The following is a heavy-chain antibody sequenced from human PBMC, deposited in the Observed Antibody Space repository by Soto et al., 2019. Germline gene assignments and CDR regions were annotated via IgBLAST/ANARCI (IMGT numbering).Heavy chain of an antibody. V-gene: IGHV3-23*01. CDR1: GFTFSSYA. D-gene: IGHD3-16*01. J-gene: IGHJ5*02. CDR3: AKGKSYAYYNWFDP. CDR2: ISGSGGST. Sequence: GGSTRLSCAASGFTFSSYAMNWVRQAPGKGLEWVSGISGSGGSTYYADSVKGRFTVSRDNSKNTLYLQMNSLRAEDTAVYYCAKGKSYAYYNWFDPWGQGTLVTVSS.